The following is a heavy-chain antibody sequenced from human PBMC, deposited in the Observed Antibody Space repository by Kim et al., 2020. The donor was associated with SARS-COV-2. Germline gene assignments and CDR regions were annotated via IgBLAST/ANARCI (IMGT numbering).Heavy chain of an antibody. J-gene: IGHJ4*02. V-gene: IGHV3-64D*06. Sequence: AAPVKGRFTISRDNSKNTLYLQMSSLRAEDTAVYYCVKSAPGGYSGVHGYWGQGTLVTVSS. CDR3: VKSAPGGYSGVHGY. D-gene: IGHD6-25*01.